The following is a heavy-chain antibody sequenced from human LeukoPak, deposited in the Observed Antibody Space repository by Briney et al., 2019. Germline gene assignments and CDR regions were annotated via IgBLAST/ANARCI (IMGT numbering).Heavy chain of an antibody. V-gene: IGHV3-30*02. Sequence: GGSLRLSCAASGFTFSSYGMHWVRQAPRKGLERVAFIRYDGSNKYYADSVKGRFTISRDNSKNTLYLQMNSLRAEDTAVYYCAKDISGPDLLWFGEPSGDYWGQGTLVTVSS. J-gene: IGHJ4*02. D-gene: IGHD3-10*01. CDR3: AKDISGPDLLWFGEPSGDY. CDR2: IRYDGSNK. CDR1: GFTFSSYG.